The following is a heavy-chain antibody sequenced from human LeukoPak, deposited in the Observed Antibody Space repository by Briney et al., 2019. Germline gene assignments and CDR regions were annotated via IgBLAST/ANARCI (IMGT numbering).Heavy chain of an antibody. J-gene: IGHJ4*02. D-gene: IGHD5-18*01. CDR2: INPNSGGI. CDR1: GYTFTGYY. CDR3: ARELAAMVNNFDY. V-gene: IGHV1-2*06. Sequence: ASVKVSCKASGYTFTGYYMHWVRQAPGQGLEWMGRINPNSGGINYAQKFQGRVTMTRDTSISTAYMELSRLRSDDTAVYYCARELAAMVNNFDYWGQGTLVTVSS.